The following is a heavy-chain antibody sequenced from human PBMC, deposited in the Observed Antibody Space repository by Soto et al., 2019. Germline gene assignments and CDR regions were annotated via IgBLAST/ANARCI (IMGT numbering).Heavy chain of an antibody. CDR2: IIPIFGTG. Sequence: QVQLVQYGAEVKKPGSSVKVSCKASGGTFSSYSINWVRQAPGQGLEWLGGIIPIFGTGNNAQKFQGRVTITADESATTVYIGLSSLRSEDTAVYYCARAPNILTVKYYFDYWGQGTLVTVSS. CDR1: GGTFSSYS. J-gene: IGHJ4*02. V-gene: IGHV1-69*01. D-gene: IGHD3-9*01. CDR3: ARAPNILTVKYYFDY.